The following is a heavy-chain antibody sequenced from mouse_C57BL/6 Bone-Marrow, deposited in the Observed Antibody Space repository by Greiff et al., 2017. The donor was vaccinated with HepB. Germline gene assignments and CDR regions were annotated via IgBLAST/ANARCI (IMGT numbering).Heavy chain of an antibody. J-gene: IGHJ4*01. CDR3: ARLRGHYAMDY. V-gene: IGHV5-6*01. Sequence: EVQLVESGGDLVKPGGSLKLSCAASGFTFSSYGMSWVRQTPDKRLEWVATISSGGSYTYYPDSVKGRFTISRDKAKNTLYLQMSSLKSEDTAMYYCARLRGHYAMDYWGQGTSVTVSS. CDR1: GFTFSSYG. CDR2: ISSGGSYT.